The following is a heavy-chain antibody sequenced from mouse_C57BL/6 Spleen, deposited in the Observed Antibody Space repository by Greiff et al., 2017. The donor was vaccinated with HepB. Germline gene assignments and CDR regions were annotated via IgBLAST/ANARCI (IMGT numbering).Heavy chain of an antibody. CDR3: ARRRDGYYLSY. CDR1: GYTFTSYG. J-gene: IGHJ3*01. Sequence: VQLQQSGAELARPGASVKLSCKASGYTFTSYGISWVKQRTGQGLEWIGEIYPRSGNTYYNEKFKGKATLTADKSSSTAYMELRSLTSEYSAVYFCARRRDGYYLSYWGQGTLVTVSA. CDR2: IYPRSGNT. D-gene: IGHD2-3*01. V-gene: IGHV1-81*01.